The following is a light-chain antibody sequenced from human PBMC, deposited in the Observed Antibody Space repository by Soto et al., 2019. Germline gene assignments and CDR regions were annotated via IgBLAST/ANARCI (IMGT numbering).Light chain of an antibody. CDR2: RNN. V-gene: IGLV1-47*01. CDR1: PSNIGGEY. Sequence: QSVLTQPPSASGTPGQTVTISCSGTPSNIGGEYVYWYQQLPGTAPKLLIYRNNQRPSGVPDRFSGSKSGTSASLAISGLRSEDEADYYCSAWDDGLSAVVIGGGTKLTVL. CDR3: SAWDDGLSAVV. J-gene: IGLJ2*01.